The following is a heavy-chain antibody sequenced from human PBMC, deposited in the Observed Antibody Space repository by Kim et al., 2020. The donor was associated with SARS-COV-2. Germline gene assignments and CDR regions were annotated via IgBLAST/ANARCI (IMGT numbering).Heavy chain of an antibody. D-gene: IGHD6-19*01. Sequence: ADAVKGRFTISRDNAKNYLYLQMNSLRAEDTALYYCAKDSKQWLVRWFDPWGQGTLVTVSS. J-gene: IGHJ5*02. V-gene: IGHV3-9*01. CDR3: AKDSKQWLVRWFDP.